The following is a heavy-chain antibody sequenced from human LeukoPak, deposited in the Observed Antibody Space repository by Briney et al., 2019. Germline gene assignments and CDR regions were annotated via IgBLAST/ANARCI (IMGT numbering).Heavy chain of an antibody. Sequence: GGSLRLSCAASGFTFSNYAMSWVRQAPGKGLEWVSAITGSGGNTYYADSVKGRFTISRDNSKNTLYLQMNSLRAEDTAVYYCAKWGDYDVLTGYYVSDFWGQGTLVTVSS. CDR3: AKWGDYDVLTGYYVSDF. J-gene: IGHJ4*02. CDR2: ITGSGGNT. V-gene: IGHV3-23*01. CDR1: GFTFSNYA. D-gene: IGHD3-9*01.